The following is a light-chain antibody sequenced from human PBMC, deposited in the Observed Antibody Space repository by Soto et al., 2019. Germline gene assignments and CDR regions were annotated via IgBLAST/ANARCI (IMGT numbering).Light chain of an antibody. CDR3: QQTYNLPWT. CDR1: QSIDKF. V-gene: IGKV1-39*01. Sequence: DIQMTQSPSPLSASVGDRITITCRASQSIDKFLSWYQQKPGKAPNLLISPASTLQPGVPSRFSGSGSGTDFPLTISSLQPEDFATYFCQQTYNLPWTFGQGTTVEIK. CDR2: PAS. J-gene: IGKJ1*01.